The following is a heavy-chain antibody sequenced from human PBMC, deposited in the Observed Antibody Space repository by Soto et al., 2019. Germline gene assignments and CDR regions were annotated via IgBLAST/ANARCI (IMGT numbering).Heavy chain of an antibody. J-gene: IGHJ3*02. Sequence: SLRVSGASSGFTFSSYAMTCSRQAPGKGLECVSTISGSGGSTYYADSLKGRFTISRDNAKNSLYLQMNSLRAEDTAVYYCARVGTGSFPAFDIWGQGTMVTVSS. D-gene: IGHD3-9*01. CDR1: GFTFSSYA. CDR3: ARVGTGSFPAFDI. V-gene: IGHV3-23*01. CDR2: ISGSGGST.